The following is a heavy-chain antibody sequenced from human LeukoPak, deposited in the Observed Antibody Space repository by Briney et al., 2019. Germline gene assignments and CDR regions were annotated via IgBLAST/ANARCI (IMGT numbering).Heavy chain of an antibody. J-gene: IGHJ4*02. CDR1: GGTFSSYA. CDR3: ASSVVIRPYYFDY. CDR2: IIPIFGTA. V-gene: IGHV1-69*05. D-gene: IGHD3-22*01. Sequence: GASVTVSCKASGGTFSSYAISWVRQAPGQGLEWMGGIIPIFGTANYAQKFQGRVTITTDESTSTAYMELSSLRSEDTAVYYCASSVVIRPYYFDYWGQGTLVTVSS.